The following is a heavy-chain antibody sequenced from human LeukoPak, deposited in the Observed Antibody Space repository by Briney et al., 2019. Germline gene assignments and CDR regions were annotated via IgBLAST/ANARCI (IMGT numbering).Heavy chain of an antibody. V-gene: IGHV3-23*01. J-gene: IGHJ4*02. Sequence: GGSLRLSCAASGFPFSSYAMNWVRQAPGKGLEWVSVIAGSGGFTQYADSVKGRFTISRDNSKNTVYLQMNRLRVEDTALYYCVRSLDYWGQGTLVTVSS. CDR3: VRSLDY. CDR2: IAGSGGFT. CDR1: GFPFSSYA.